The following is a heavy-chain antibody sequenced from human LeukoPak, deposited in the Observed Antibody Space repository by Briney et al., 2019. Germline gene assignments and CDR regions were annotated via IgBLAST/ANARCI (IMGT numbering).Heavy chain of an antibody. V-gene: IGHV3-21*01. D-gene: IGHD3-10*01. CDR2: ISSSSSYI. Sequence: GGSLRLSCAASGFTFSSYSMNWVRQAPGKGLEWVSSISSSSSYIYYADSVKGRFTTSRDNAKNSLYLQMNSLRAEDTAVYYCATYGSGAKAHYYYYMDVWGKGTTVTVSS. CDR3: ATYGSGAKAHYYYYMDV. J-gene: IGHJ6*03. CDR1: GFTFSSYS.